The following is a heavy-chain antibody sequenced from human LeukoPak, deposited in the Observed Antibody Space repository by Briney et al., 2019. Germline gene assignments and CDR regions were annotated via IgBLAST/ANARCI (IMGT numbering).Heavy chain of an antibody. CDR3: ARVGDCGRASCYAIDY. CDR1: GGSISNNSYY. CDR2: IYYSGST. D-gene: IGHD2-2*01. Sequence: PSETLSLTCTVSGGSISNNSYYWGWIRQPPGKGLEWIGNIYYSGSTYYNSSLKSRVTISVDTSKNQFSLKLSSVTAADTAVYYCARVGDCGRASCYAIDYWGQGTLVTVSS. J-gene: IGHJ4*02. V-gene: IGHV4-39*01.